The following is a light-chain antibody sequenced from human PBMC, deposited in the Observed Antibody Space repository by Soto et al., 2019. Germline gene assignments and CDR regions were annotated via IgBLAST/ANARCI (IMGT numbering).Light chain of an antibody. CDR2: GAS. V-gene: IGKV3-15*01. J-gene: IGKJ4*01. CDR1: QSVSSN. Sequence: EIVRTQSPATLSVSPGERATLSCRASQSVSSNLAWYQQKPCQAPRLLIYGASTRATGIPARFSGSGSGTEFTLTISSLQSEDFAVYYCQQYNNWPLTFGGGTKVEIK. CDR3: QQYNNWPLT.